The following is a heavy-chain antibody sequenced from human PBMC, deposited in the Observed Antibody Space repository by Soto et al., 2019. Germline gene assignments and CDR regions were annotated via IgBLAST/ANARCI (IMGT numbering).Heavy chain of an antibody. CDR1: GFSLSTSGMC. Sequence: KSGPTLVNPTQTLTLTCTFSGFSLSTSGMCVSWIRQPPGKALEWLARIDRDDDKYYSTSLKTRLTISKDTSKNQVVLTMTNMDPVDTATYYCARIRRRAYSSSWYGLDYWGQGTLVTVSS. V-gene: IGHV2-70*11. CDR3: ARIRRRAYSSSWYGLDY. D-gene: IGHD6-13*01. CDR2: IDRDDDK. J-gene: IGHJ4*02.